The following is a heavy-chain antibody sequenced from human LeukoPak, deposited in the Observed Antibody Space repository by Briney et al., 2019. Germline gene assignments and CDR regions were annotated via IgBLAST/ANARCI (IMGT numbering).Heavy chain of an antibody. CDR1: GFTFSNAW. CDR3: TTEFKELGSFFYFYYMDV. D-gene: IGHD3-10*01. V-gene: IGHV3-15*01. J-gene: IGHJ6*03. Sequence: GGSLRLSCAASGFTFSNAWMSWARQAPGKGLEWVGRIKTKSEGGTTDYAAPAKGRFTISRDDSKNALFLQMDSLKSDDTAMYYCTTEFKELGSFFYFYYMDVWGTGTTVTISS. CDR2: IKTKSEGGTT.